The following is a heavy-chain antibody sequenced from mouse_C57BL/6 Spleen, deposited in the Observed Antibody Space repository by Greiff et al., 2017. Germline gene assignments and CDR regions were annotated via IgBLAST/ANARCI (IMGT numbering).Heavy chain of an antibody. D-gene: IGHD1-1*01. J-gene: IGHJ1*03. Sequence: EVQLLQSGPELVKPGASVKIPCKASGYTFTDYNMDWVKQSHGKSLEWIGDINPNNGGTISNQKFKGKATLTVDKSSSTAYMELRSMTSEDTAVYYCARGGSSYWYFDDWGTGTTVTVSS. CDR3: ARGGSSYWYFDD. CDR1: GYTFTDYN. V-gene: IGHV1-18*01. CDR2: INPNNGGT.